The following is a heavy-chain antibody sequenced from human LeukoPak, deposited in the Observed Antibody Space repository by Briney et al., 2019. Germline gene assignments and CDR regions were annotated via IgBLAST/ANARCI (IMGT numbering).Heavy chain of an antibody. J-gene: IGHJ4*02. D-gene: IGHD6-6*01. CDR1: GFTFSSYG. CDR3: AKDPSSSSRGPYN. Sequence: GGSLRLSCAASGFTFSSYGMHWVRQAPGKGLEWVAFIRYDGSNKYYADSVKGRSTISRDNSKNTLYLQMNSLRAEDTAVYYCAKDPSSSSRGPYNWGQGTLVTVSS. V-gene: IGHV3-30*02. CDR2: IRYDGSNK.